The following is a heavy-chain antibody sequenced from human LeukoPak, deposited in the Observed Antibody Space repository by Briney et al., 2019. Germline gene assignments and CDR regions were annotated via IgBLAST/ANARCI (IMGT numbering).Heavy chain of an antibody. CDR2: IYYSGST. CDR1: GGSISSYY. V-gene: IGHV4-59*01. J-gene: IGHJ4*02. Sequence: PSETLSLTCTVSGGSISSYYWSWIRQPPGKGLEWIGYIYYSGSTNCNPSLKSRVTISVDTSKNQFSLKLSSVTAADTAVYYCARVKAASFDYWGQGTLVTVSS. CDR3: ARVKAASFDY. D-gene: IGHD2-15*01.